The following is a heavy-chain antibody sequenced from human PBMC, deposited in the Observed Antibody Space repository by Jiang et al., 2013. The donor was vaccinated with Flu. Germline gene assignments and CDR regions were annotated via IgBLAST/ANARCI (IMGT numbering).Heavy chain of an antibody. CDR1: GYTFTSYA. D-gene: IGHD3-3*01. CDR3: ARGHEHYDFWSGYSLYYYMDV. Sequence: SGAEVKKPGASVKVSCKASGYTFTSYAMHWVRQAPGQRLEWMGWINAGNGNTKYSQKFQGRVTITRDTSASTAYMELSSLRSEDTAVYYCARGHEHYDFWSGYSLYYYMDVWGKGTTVTVSS. V-gene: IGHV1-3*01. J-gene: IGHJ6*03. CDR2: INAGNGNT.